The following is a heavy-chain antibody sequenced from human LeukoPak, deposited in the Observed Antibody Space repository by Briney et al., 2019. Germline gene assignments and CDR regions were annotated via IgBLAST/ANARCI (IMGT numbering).Heavy chain of an antibody. V-gene: IGHV3-74*01. Sequence: PGGSLRLSCAASGFTFSSYWMHWVRRAPGKGLVWVSRIDSDGSSTGYADSVKGRFTISRDNAKNTLYLQMNSLRAEDTAVYYCTSDTVDTSLGIDYWGLGTLVTVSS. CDR2: IDSDGSST. D-gene: IGHD5-18*01. CDR1: GFTFSSYW. J-gene: IGHJ4*02. CDR3: TSDTVDTSLGIDY.